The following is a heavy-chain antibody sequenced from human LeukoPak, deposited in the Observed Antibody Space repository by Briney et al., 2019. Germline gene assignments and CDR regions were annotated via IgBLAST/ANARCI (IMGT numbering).Heavy chain of an antibody. Sequence: GASVKVSCKTSGYTFTNFYMHWVRQAPGQGLEWMGIINPSGANTGYAQKFQGRVTMTRDTSTSTVYMELSSLRSEDTAVYYCATASIAVADTSVAFDIWGQGTMVTVSS. J-gene: IGHJ3*02. CDR1: GYTFTNFY. V-gene: IGHV1-46*01. CDR3: ATASIAVADTSVAFDI. CDR2: INPSGANT. D-gene: IGHD6-19*01.